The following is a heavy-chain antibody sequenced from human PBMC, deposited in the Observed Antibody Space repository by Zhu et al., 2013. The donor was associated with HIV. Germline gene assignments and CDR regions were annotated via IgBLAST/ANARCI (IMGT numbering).Heavy chain of an antibody. CDR2: IIPIFGTA. V-gene: IGHV1-69*06. J-gene: IGHJ6*02. CDR1: GGTFSSYA. D-gene: IGHD3-22*01. CDR3: ARSLDYYYDSSGYYYRYYYYGMDV. Sequence: QVQLVQSGAEVKKPGSSVKVSCKASGGTFSSYAISWVRQAPGQGLEWMGGIIPIFGTANYAQKFQGRVTITADKSTSTAYMELSSLRSEDTAVYYCARSLDYYYDSSGYYYRYYYYGMDVWAEGTTVTVSS.